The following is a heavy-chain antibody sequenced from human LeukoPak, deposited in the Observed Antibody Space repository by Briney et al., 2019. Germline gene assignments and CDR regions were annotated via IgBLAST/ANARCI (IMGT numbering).Heavy chain of an antibody. J-gene: IGHJ5*02. CDR2: IYTSGST. CDR3: ARIITGSSRGWFDP. CDR1: GGSISSYY. Sequence: SETLSLTCTVSGGSISSYYWSWIRQPAGKGLEWIGRIYTSGSTNYNPSLKSRVTMSVDTSKNQFSLKLSSVTAADTAVYYCARIITGSSRGWFDPWGQGTLVTVSS. D-gene: IGHD1-20*01. V-gene: IGHV4-4*07.